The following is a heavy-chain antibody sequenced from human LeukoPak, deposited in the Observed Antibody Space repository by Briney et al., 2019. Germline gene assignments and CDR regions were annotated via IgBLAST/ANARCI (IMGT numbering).Heavy chain of an antibody. CDR3: ARGQGTGYSSSWYSLSNYYYYYMDV. D-gene: IGHD6-13*01. V-gene: IGHV1-18*01. CDR1: GYTFTSYG. CDR2: ISAYNGNT. J-gene: IGHJ6*03. Sequence: ASVKVSCTASGYTFTSYGISWVRQAPGQGLEWMGWISAYNGNTNYAQKLQGRVTMTTDTSTSTAYMELRSLRSDDTAVYYCARGQGTGYSSSWYSLSNYYYYYMDVWGKGTTVTISS.